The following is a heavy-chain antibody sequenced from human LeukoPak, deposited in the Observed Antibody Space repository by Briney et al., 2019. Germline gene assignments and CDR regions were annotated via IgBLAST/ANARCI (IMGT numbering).Heavy chain of an antibody. CDR3: AREEMGDYGSGSNFDY. Sequence: GGSLRLSCAASGFTFSSYEMNWVRQAPGKGLEWVSYISSSGSTIYYADSVKGRFTISRDNAKNSLYLQMNSLRAEDTAVYYCAREEMGDYGSGSNFDYWGQGTLVTVSS. D-gene: IGHD3-10*01. CDR2: ISSSGSTI. CDR1: GFTFSSYE. J-gene: IGHJ4*02. V-gene: IGHV3-48*03.